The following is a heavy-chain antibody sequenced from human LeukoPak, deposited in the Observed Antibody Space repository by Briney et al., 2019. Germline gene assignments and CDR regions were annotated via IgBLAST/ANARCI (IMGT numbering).Heavy chain of an antibody. Sequence: PGGSLRLSCAASGFTFSSYSMNWVRQATGKGLEWVSSISSSSSYIYYADSVKGRFTISRDNAKNSLYLQMNSLRAEDTAVYYCARDLRYDYVWGSYRFRYYMDVWGKGTTVTVSS. D-gene: IGHD3-16*02. CDR2: ISSSSSYI. J-gene: IGHJ6*03. CDR1: GFTFSSYS. CDR3: ARDLRYDYVWGSYRFRYYMDV. V-gene: IGHV3-21*01.